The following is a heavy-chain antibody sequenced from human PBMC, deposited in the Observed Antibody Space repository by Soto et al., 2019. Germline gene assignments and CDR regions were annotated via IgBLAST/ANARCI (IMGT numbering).Heavy chain of an antibody. CDR2: ISAYNGNT. J-gene: IGHJ3*02. Sequence: ASVKVSFTASGYIFTNYNMHWVRQAPGQGLEWMGWISAYNGNTNYAQKLQGRVTMTTDTSTSTAYMELRSLRSDDTAVYYCARDLDYYDSSGYDHDAFDIWGQGTMVTVSS. D-gene: IGHD3-22*01. CDR1: GYIFTNYN. V-gene: IGHV1-18*04. CDR3: ARDLDYYDSSGYDHDAFDI.